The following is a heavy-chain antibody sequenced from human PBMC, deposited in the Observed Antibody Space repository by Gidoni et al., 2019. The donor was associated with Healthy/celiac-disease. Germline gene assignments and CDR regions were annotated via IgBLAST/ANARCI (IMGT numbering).Heavy chain of an antibody. CDR2: IIPIFGTA. J-gene: IGHJ6*02. CDR1: GGTFSSYA. V-gene: IGHV1-69*01. CDR3: ASKGGRRDYGDYYGMDV. D-gene: IGHD4-17*01. Sequence: EVKKPGSSVKVSCKASGGTFSSYAISWVRQAPGQGLEWMGGIIPIFGTANYAQKFQGRVTITADESTSTAYMELSSLRSEDTAVYYCASKGGRRDYGDYYGMDVWGQGTTVTVSS.